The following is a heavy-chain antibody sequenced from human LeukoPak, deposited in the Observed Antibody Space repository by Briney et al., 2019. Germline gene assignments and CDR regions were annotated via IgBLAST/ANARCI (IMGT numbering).Heavy chain of an antibody. Sequence: GGSLRLSCVASGFSLSGYWMYWVRQAPGKGLMYISRNNGDGSTTNYADVVKGRFTMSRDNVKNTLYLQMSSLRVEDTAVYYCARDPRNVGLAPWGQGTLVTVSS. CDR1: GFSLSGYW. V-gene: IGHV3-74*01. CDR2: NNGDGSTT. D-gene: IGHD2-15*01. CDR3: ARDPRNVGLAP. J-gene: IGHJ5*02.